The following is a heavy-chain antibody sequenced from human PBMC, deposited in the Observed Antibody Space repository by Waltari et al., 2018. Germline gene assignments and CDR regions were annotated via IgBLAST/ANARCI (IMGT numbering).Heavy chain of an antibody. V-gene: IGHV4-38-2*01. CDR2: IYHSGST. CDR3: ARTSSSESFDY. D-gene: IGHD6-13*01. Sequence: QVQLQESGPGLVKPSETLSLTCAVSGYSISSGSYWGWIRQPPGKGLEWIGSIYHSGSTYYNPSLKSRVTISVDTSKNQFSLKLSSVTAADTAVYYCARTSSSESFDYWGQGTLVTVSS. CDR1: GYSISSGSY. J-gene: IGHJ4*02.